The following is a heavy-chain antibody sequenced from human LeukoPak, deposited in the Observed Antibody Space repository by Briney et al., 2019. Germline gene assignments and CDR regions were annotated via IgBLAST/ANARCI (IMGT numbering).Heavy chain of an antibody. Sequence: GASVKVSCKASGYTXTGYYMHWVRQAPGQGLEWMGWINPNSGGTNYAQKFQGRVTMTRDTSISTAYMELSRLRSDDTAVYYCARAGGSSWPDFDYWGQGTLVTVSS. CDR1: GYTXTGYY. D-gene: IGHD6-13*01. V-gene: IGHV1-2*02. J-gene: IGHJ4*02. CDR2: INPNSGGT. CDR3: ARAGGSSWPDFDY.